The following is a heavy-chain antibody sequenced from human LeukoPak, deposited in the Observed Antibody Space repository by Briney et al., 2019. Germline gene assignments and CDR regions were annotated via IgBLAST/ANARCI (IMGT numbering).Heavy chain of an antibody. J-gene: IGHJ2*01. V-gene: IGHV5-51*01. CDR1: GYSFTSYW. CDR2: IYPGDSDT. D-gene: IGHD3-3*01. Sequence: GESLKISCKGSGYSFTSYWIGWVRQMPGKGLEWMGIIYPGDSDTRYSPSFQGQVTISAAKSISTAYLQWSSLKASDIAVYYCARRRGYDFWSGSINRSNWYFDLWGRGTLVTVSS. CDR3: ARRRGYDFWSGSINRSNWYFDL.